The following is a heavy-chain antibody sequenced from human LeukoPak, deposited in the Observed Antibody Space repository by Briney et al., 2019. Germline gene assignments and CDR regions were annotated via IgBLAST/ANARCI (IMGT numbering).Heavy chain of an antibody. CDR2: IKPDGSEE. J-gene: IGHJ2*01. V-gene: IGHV3-7*01. D-gene: IGHD2-15*01. CDR1: GITFSSLW. CDR3: AGGQGWHFDL. Sequence: PGGSLRLSCAASGITFSSLWMSWFRQAPGKGLEWVADIKPDGSEEHYVASVKGRFTISRDNAKTSLYLQMNSLRAEDTAVYYCAGGQGWHFDLWGRGTLITVSS.